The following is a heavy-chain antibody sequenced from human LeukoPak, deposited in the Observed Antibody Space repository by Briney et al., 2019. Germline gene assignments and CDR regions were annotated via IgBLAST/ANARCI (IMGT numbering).Heavy chain of an antibody. J-gene: IGHJ4*02. V-gene: IGHV4-59*01. Sequence: SETLSLTCTVSGGSIGSYYWSWIRQPPGKGLEWIGYIYYSGSTNYNPSLKSRVTISVDTSKNQFSLKLSSVTAADTAVYYCASGDIREYYDSSGSFDYWGQGTLVTVSS. CDR3: ASGDIREYYDSSGSFDY. D-gene: IGHD3-22*01. CDR1: GGSIGSYY. CDR2: IYYSGST.